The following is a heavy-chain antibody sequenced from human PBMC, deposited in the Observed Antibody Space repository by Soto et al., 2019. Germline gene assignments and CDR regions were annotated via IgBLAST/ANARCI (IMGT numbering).Heavy chain of an antibody. V-gene: IGHV3-33*01. J-gene: IGHJ6*02. D-gene: IGHD1-7*01. Sequence: TGGSLRLSCAASGFTFSSYGMHWVRQAPGKGLEWVAVIWYDGSNKYYADSVKGRFTISRDNSKNTLYLQMNSLRAEDTAVYYCAREKGTTGSYYYYGMDVWGQGTTVTVSS. CDR1: GFTFSSYG. CDR2: IWYDGSNK. CDR3: AREKGTTGSYYYYGMDV.